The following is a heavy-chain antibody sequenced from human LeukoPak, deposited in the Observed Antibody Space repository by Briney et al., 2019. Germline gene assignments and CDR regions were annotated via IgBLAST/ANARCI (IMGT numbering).Heavy chain of an antibody. J-gene: IGHJ4*02. CDR3: AKAGLDY. CDR2: IWYDGSNK. CDR1: GFTFSSYG. Sequence: GGSLRLSCAASGFTFSSYGMHWVRQAPGKGLEWVAFIWYDGSNKYYADSVKGRFTISRDNSKNTLYLQMNSLRAEDTAVYYCAKAGLDYWGQGTLVTVSS. V-gene: IGHV3-30*02.